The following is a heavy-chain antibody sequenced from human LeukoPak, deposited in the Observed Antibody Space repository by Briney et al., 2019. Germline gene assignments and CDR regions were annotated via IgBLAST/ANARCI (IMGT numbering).Heavy chain of an antibody. J-gene: IGHJ4*02. D-gene: IGHD1-26*01. CDR1: GFTFDDYG. CDR2: ISSSSSTI. V-gene: IGHV3-48*01. CDR3: AREFSGSNYGFPFDY. Sequence: PGGSLRLSCAASGFTFDDYGMSWVRQAPGKGLEWVSYISSSSSTIYYADSVKGRFTISRDNAKNSLYLQMNSLRAEDTAVYYCAREFSGSNYGFPFDYWGQGTLVTVSS.